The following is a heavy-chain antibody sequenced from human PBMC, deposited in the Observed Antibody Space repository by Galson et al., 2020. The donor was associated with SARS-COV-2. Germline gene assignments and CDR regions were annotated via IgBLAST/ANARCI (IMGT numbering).Heavy chain of an antibody. V-gene: IGHV4-34*01. CDR2: INHSGST. J-gene: IGHJ4*02. CDR1: GGSFSGYY. CDR3: ARERLEY. D-gene: IGHD1-1*01. Sequence: SETLSLTCAVYGGSFSGYYWSWIRQPPGKGLEWIGEINHSGSTNYNPSLKSRVTISVDTSKNQFSLKLSSMTAADTAVYYCARERLEYWGQGTLVTVSS.